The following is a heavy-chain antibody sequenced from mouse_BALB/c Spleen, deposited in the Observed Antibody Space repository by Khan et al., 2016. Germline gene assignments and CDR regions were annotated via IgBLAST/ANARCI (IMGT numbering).Heavy chain of an antibody. V-gene: IGHV3-8*02. CDR1: GDSITSGY. CDR3: ERYDGYSFEY. D-gene: IGHD2-3*01. Sequence: EVQLQESGPSLVKPSQTLSLTCSVTGDSITSGYWNWIRKFPGNKLEYMGYISYSGITYYNPSLKSRISITRDTSQNQDYLQLKSATPEDTATDNYERYDGYSFEYWGQGTTLTVSS. CDR2: ISYSGIT. J-gene: IGHJ2*01.